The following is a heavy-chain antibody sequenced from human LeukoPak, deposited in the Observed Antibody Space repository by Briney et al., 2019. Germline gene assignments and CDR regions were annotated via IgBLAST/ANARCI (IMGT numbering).Heavy chain of an antibody. CDR3: ARHGLVEMALDY. CDR2: IYYSGST. V-gene: IGHV4-59*08. Sequence: SETLSLTCTVSGGSISSYYWSWIRQPPGKGLEWIGYIYYSGSTNYNPSLKSRVTISVDTSKNQFSLKLSSVTAADTAVYYCARHGLVEMALDYWGQGTLVTVSS. CDR1: GGSISSYY. D-gene: IGHD5-24*01. J-gene: IGHJ4*02.